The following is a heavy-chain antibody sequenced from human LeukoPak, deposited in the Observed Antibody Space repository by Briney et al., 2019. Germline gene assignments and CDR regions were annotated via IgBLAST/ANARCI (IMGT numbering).Heavy chain of an antibody. V-gene: IGHV4-34*01. CDR2: IYYSGST. CDR1: SGSFSGYY. J-gene: IGHJ4*02. D-gene: IGHD5-18*01. CDR3: ARHEAMVNY. Sequence: SETPSLTCAVYSGSFSGYYWSWIRQPPGKGLEWIGSIYYSGSTYYNPSLKSRVTISVDTSKNQFSLKLSSVTAADTAVYYCARHEAMVNYWGQGTLVTVSS.